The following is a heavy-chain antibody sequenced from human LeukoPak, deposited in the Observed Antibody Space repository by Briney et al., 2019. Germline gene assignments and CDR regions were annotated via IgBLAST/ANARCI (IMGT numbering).Heavy chain of an antibody. D-gene: IGHD3-10*01. J-gene: IGHJ4*02. V-gene: IGHV3-13*01. CDR2: IGTAGDT. Sequence: PWGSLRLSCAASGFTSSSYDRHWVRQATGKGLEWVSAIGTAGDTYYPGSVKGRFTISRENAKNSLYLQMNSLRAGDTAVYYCAVMVRAGSFDYWGQGTLVTVSS. CDR3: AVMVRAGSFDY. CDR1: GFTSSSYD.